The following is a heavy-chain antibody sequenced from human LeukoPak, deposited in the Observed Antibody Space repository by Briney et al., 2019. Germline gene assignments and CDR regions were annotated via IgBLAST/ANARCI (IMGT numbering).Heavy chain of an antibody. CDR1: GGTFSSYA. CDR2: IIPILGIA. CDR3: AREGPRDAFDI. Sequence: SVKVSCKASGGTFSSYAISWVRQAPGQGLEWMGRIIPILGIANYAQKFQGRVTITADKSTSTAYMELSSLRSEDTAVYYCAREGPRDAFDIWGQETMVTVSS. V-gene: IGHV1-69*04. J-gene: IGHJ3*02.